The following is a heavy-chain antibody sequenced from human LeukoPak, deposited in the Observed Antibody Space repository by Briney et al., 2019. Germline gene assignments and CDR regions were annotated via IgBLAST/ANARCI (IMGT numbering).Heavy chain of an antibody. CDR2: TYSTGST. CDR3: ARDDGGSGYRWFDP. Sequence: PSETLSLTCTVSGGSISNYYWSWIRQPAGKGLEWIGRTYSTGSTNYNPSLQSRVTMSVDTSKNQFSLKLSSVTAADTAVYFCARDDGGSGYRWFDPWGQGTLVIVSS. D-gene: IGHD3-22*01. CDR1: GGSISNYY. V-gene: IGHV4-4*07. J-gene: IGHJ5*02.